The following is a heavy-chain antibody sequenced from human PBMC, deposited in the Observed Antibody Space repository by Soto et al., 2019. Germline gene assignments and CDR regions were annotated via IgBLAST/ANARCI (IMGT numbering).Heavy chain of an antibody. CDR3: AKDPLDY. CDR1: GFTFSSYA. Sequence: GGSLRLSCAASGFTFSSYAMSWVRLAPGKGLVWVSGISASGTITNYADSVKGRFTISRDNAKNMLYLQMNSLRAEDTAVYYCAKDPLDYWGQGTLVTVSS. CDR2: ISASGTIT. V-gene: IGHV3-23*01. J-gene: IGHJ4*02.